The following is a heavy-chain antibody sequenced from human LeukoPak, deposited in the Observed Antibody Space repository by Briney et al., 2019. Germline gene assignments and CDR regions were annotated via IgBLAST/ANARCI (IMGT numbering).Heavy chain of an antibody. J-gene: IGHJ4*02. CDR1: GFTFSDHY. V-gene: IGHV1-2*02. CDR2: IKPDSVAT. Sequence: ASVKVSFKTSGFTFSDHYMHWLRQAPGQGLEWMGWIKPDSVATNYAQKFQGRFTMSRDMSVSTVYMELSSLTSDDTAMYWCARDHDYGPDYWGQGTLVTASA. CDR3: ARDHDYGPDY. D-gene: IGHD4/OR15-4a*01.